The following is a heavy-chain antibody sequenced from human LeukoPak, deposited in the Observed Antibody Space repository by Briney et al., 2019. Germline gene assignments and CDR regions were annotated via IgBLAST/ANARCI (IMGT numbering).Heavy chain of an antibody. V-gene: IGHV3-7*01. CDR1: GFTFSSYW. D-gene: IGHD3-10*01. J-gene: IGHJ6*03. CDR2: IRQDENEI. Sequence: GGSLRLSCVASGFTFSSYWMSWVRQAPGKGLQWVANIRQDENEIYYVDAVKGRFTISRDNAQNSLYLQMNSLRAEDTAVYYCAKGNRELLWFGELIYMDVWGKGTTVTISS. CDR3: AKGNRELLWFGELIYMDV.